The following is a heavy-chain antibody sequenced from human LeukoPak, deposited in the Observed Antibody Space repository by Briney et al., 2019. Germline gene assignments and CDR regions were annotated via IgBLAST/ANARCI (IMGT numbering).Heavy chain of an antibody. CDR3: ARDLVGATVY. V-gene: IGHV3-7*01. CDR2: IKQDGSEK. D-gene: IGHD1-26*01. CDR1: GFTFSRFG. J-gene: IGHJ4*02. Sequence: PGGSLRLSCAASGFTFSRFGMHWVRQAPGKGLEWVANIKQDGSEKYYVDSVKGRFTISRDNAKNSLYLQMNSLRAEDTAVYYCARDLVGATVYWGQGTLVTVSS.